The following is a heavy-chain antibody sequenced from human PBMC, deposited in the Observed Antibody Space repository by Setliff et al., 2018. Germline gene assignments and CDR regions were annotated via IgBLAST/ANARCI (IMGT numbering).Heavy chain of an antibody. Sequence: KVSCKASGYPFTSYDIHWLRLTSGQGLEWMGWLNPSSGDTGFAPKFQGRVTVTRDTSINTANMELSRLTSEDTSVYYCARGRTRTSTIFGIVSLSPWGDGTTVTVSS. D-gene: IGHD3-3*01. V-gene: IGHV1-8*02. CDR3: ARGRTRTSTIFGIVSLSP. CDR2: LNPSSGDT. J-gene: IGHJ6*04. CDR1: GYPFTSYD.